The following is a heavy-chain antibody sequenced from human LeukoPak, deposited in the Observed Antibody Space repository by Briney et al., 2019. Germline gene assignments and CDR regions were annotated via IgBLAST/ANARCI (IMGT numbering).Heavy chain of an antibody. J-gene: IGHJ3*02. CDR3: ARGPPYFYCNGGSCYSGVYAFDI. Sequence: AGSLRLSCAVSGFTFSNDRTRWGRQAPGEGREWVSSISSSSSYTYYADSVKGRFTISIDHPKHSLYLQTNSLRAEDPAVYYCARGPPYFYCNGGSCYSGVYAFDIWGQGTMVTVSS. CDR2: ISSSSSYT. CDR1: GFTFSNDR. D-gene: IGHD2-15*01. V-gene: IGHV3-21*03.